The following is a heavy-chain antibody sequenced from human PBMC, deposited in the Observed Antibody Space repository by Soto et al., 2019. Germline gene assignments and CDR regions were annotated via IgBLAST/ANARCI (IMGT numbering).Heavy chain of an antibody. CDR1: GYTFTSYG. V-gene: IGHV1-18*01. CDR2: ISAYNGNT. CDR3: ARDGWLESTYYYYYGMDV. D-gene: IGHD6-19*01. J-gene: IGHJ6*02. Sequence: ASVKVSCKASGYTFTSYGISWVRQAPGQGLEWMGWISAYNGNTNYAQKLQGRVTMTTDTSTSTAYMELRSLRSDDTAVYYCARDGWLESTYYYYYGMDVWGQGTTVTVSS.